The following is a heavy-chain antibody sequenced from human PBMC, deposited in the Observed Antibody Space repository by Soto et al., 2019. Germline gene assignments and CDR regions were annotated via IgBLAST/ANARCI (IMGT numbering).Heavy chain of an antibody. J-gene: IGHJ6*03. CDR3: ARYAVTSYYYYYMDV. V-gene: IGHV1-18*04. CDR1: GYTFTGYY. D-gene: IGHD4-17*01. Sequence: ASVKVSCKASGYTFTGYYMHWVRQAPGQGLEWMGWINAYSGDTNYAQKLQGRVTMTTDTSTSTAYMELRSLRSDDTAVYYCARYAVTSYYYYYMDVWGKGTTVTVSS. CDR2: INAYSGDT.